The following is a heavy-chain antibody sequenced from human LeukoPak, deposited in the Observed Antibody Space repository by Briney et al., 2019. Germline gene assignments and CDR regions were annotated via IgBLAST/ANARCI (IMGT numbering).Heavy chain of an antibody. CDR2: INHSGST. CDR1: GGSFSGYY. V-gene: IGHV4-34*01. D-gene: IGHD3-16*02. J-gene: IGHJ5*02. Sequence: PSETLSLTCAVYGGSFSGYYWSWIRQPPGKGLEWIGEINHSGSTNYNPSLKSRVTISVDTSKNQFSLKLRSVTAADTAVYYFAGRVDYVWGSYRHNWFDPWGQGTLVTVSS. CDR3: AGRVDYVWGSYRHNWFDP.